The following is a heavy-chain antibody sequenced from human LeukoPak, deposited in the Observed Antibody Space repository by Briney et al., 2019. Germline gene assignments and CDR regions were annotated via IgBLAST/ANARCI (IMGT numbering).Heavy chain of an antibody. CDR2: IYGSGST. Sequence: SETLSLTCTVSGDSITSGNFYWTWIRQPAGNGLEWIGRIYGSGSTNYSPSLRSRVTISIDTSKNQFSLKLNSVTAADTAVYYCARGWGSTSSNYFDPWGQGILVTVSS. J-gene: IGHJ5*02. V-gene: IGHV4-61*02. CDR1: GDSITSGNFY. D-gene: IGHD2-2*01. CDR3: ARGWGSTSSNYFDP.